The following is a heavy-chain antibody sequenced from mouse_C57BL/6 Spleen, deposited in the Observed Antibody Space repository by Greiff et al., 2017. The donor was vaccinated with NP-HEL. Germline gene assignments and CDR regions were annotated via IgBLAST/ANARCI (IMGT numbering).Heavy chain of an antibody. J-gene: IGHJ1*03. CDR1: GYAFSSSW. V-gene: IGHV1-82*01. CDR3: ARYTVVATHWYFDV. D-gene: IGHD1-1*01. CDR2: IYPGDGDT. Sequence: VQLQESGPELVKPGASVKISCKASGYAFSSSWMNWVKQRPGKGLEWIGRIYPGDGDTNYNGKFKGKATLTADKSSSTAYMQLSSLTSEDSAVYFCARYTVVATHWYFDVWGTGTTVTVSS.